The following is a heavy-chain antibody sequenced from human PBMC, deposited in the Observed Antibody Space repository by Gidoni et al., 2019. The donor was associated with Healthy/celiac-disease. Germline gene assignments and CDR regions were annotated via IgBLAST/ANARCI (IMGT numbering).Heavy chain of an antibody. J-gene: IGHJ3*02. D-gene: IGHD6-19*01. Sequence: QVQLQQWGAGLLKPSETLSLTCAVYGGSFSGYYWSWIRQPPGKGLEWIGEINHSGSTNYNPSLKSRVTISVDTSKNQFSLKLSSVTAADTAVYYCARANSSGWSYDAFDIWGQGTMVTVSS. V-gene: IGHV4-34*01. CDR1: GGSFSGYY. CDR2: INHSGST. CDR3: ARANSSGWSYDAFDI.